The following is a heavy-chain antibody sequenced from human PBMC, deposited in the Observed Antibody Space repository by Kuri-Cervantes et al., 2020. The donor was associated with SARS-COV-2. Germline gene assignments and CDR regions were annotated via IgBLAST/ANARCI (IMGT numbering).Heavy chain of an antibody. D-gene: IGHD3-3*01. J-gene: IGHJ6*03. Sequence: ASVKVSCKASGYTFTSYYMHWVRQAPGQGLEWMGIINPSGGSTSYAQKFQGRVTITRNTSISTAYMELSSLRSEDTAVYYCARGRRITIFGRVYYYYMDVWGKGTTVTVSS. V-gene: IGHV1-46*01. CDR1: GYTFTSYY. CDR3: ARGRRITIFGRVYYYYMDV. CDR2: INPSGGST.